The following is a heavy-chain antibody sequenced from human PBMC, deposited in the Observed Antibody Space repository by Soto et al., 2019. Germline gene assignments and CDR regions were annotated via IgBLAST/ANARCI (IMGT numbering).Heavy chain of an antibody. CDR2: IYPGDSDT. J-gene: IGHJ4*02. Sequence: GEPQKISCKGSGYSFTSYWIGWVRQMPGKGLERMGIIYPGDSDTRYSPSFQGQVTISADKSITTTYLQWSCLKASDAAIYYCARLFESNGWYDYCDRVTLGAVAS. V-gene: IGHV5-51*01. D-gene: IGHD6-19*01. CDR1: GYSFTSYW. CDR3: ARLFESNGWYDY.